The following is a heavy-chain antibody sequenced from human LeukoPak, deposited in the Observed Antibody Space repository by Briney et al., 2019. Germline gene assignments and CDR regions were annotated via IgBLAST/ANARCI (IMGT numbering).Heavy chain of an antibody. D-gene: IGHD3-9*01. J-gene: IGHJ4*02. Sequence: GRSLRLSCAASGFTFSSYGMHWVRQAPGKGLEWGAVISYDGSNKYYADSVEGRFTISRDNSKHTLYLQMNSLRAEDTAVYYCAKFFTGYFDYWGQGTLVTVSS. V-gene: IGHV3-30*18. CDR2: ISYDGSNK. CDR3: AKFFTGYFDY. CDR1: GFTFSSYG.